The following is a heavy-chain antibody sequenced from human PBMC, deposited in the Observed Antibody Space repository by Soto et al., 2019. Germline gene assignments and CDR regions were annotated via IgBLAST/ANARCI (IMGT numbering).Heavy chain of an antibody. CDR2: IKIKTDGWTT. J-gene: IGHJ4*02. V-gene: IGHV3-15*01. CDR3: TTPPYYYDSSGYYPGYFDY. D-gene: IGHD3-22*01. CDR1: GFTFSNAW. Sequence: RGSLRLSCAASGFTFSNAWTSWVRQAPGEGLEWVGRIKIKTDGWTTDYAATVKYRFTISRDDTKNTLSLQMNSLIAEETAVYYCTTPPYYYDSSGYYPGYFDYWGQGTLVTVSS.